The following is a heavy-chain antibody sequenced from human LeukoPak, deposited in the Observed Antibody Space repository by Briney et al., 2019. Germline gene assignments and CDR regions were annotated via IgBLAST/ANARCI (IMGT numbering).Heavy chain of an antibody. CDR2: IIPIFGTA. D-gene: IGHD3-22*01. Sequence: SAKVSCKASGGTFSSYAISWVRQAPGQGLEWMGGIIPIFGTANYAQKFQGRVTITTDESTSTAYMELSSPRSEDTAVYYCASVGRRDYYDSSGYNPYYFDYWGQGTLVTVSS. CDR3: ASVGRRDYYDSSGYNPYYFDY. J-gene: IGHJ4*02. CDR1: GGTFSSYA. V-gene: IGHV1-69*05.